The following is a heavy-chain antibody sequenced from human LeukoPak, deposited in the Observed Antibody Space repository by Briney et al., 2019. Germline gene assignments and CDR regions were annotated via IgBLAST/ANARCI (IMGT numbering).Heavy chain of an antibody. CDR1: GFTFSSYS. D-gene: IGHD1-26*01. CDR2: ISSSSSYT. CDR3: ARYYSGGYYSTFGY. J-gene: IGHJ4*02. Sequence: GGSLRLSCAASGFTFSSYSMKWVRQAPGKGLECVSSISSSSSYTYYADSVKGRFTVSRDNAKNSLYLQMNNLRAEDTAVYYCARYYSGGYYSTFGYWGQGTLVTVSS. V-gene: IGHV3-21*01.